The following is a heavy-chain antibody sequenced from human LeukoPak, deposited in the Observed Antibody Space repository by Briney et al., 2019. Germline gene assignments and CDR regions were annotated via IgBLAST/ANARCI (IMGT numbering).Heavy chain of an antibody. D-gene: IGHD3-3*01. CDR1: GYTFASYY. V-gene: IGHV1-46*01. Sequence: ASVKVSCKASGYTFASYYMHWVRQAPGQGLEWMGIINPSGGSTSYAQKFQGRVTMARDMSTSTVYMELSSLRSEDTAVYYCARDYDFWSGYPSYFNYWGQGTLVTVSS. CDR2: INPSGGST. CDR3: ARDYDFWSGYPSYFNY. J-gene: IGHJ4*02.